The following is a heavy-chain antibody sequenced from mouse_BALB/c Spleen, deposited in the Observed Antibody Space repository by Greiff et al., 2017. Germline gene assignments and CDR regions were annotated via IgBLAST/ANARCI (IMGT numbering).Heavy chain of an antibody. D-gene: IGHD1-2*01. CDR1: GYTFTDHA. V-gene: IGHV1S53*02. J-gene: IGHJ1*01. CDR2: ISPGNGDI. CDR3: KRSGLRLLDWYFDV. Sequence: VQRVESDAELVKPGASVKISCKASGYTFTDHAIHWVKQKPEQGLEWIGYISPGNGDIKYNEKFKGKATLTADKSSSTAYMQLNSLTSEDSAVYFCKRSGLRLLDWYFDVGGAGTTVTVSS.